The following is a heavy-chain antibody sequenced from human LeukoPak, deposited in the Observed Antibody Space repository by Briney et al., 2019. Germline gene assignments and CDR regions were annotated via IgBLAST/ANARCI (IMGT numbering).Heavy chain of an antibody. CDR3: TRAYKDRSLAGKKEFFQH. CDR2: ISWNSGTI. V-gene: IGHV3-9*01. J-gene: IGHJ1*01. Sequence: GRSLRLSCAASGFTFDNYAMNWVRQVPGKGLEWISLISWNSGTIGYADSVKGRFTISRDNANNFLYLQMNSLRAEDTALYYCTRAYKDRSLAGKKEFFQHWGQGTLVTVSS. CDR1: GFTFDNYA. D-gene: IGHD6-19*01.